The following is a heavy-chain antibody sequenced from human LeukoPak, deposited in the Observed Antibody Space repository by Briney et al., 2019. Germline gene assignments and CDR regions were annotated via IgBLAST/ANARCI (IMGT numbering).Heavy chain of an antibody. CDR2: IYHSGSI. J-gene: IGHJ4*02. Sequence: SETLSLTCTVSGYNISSGYYWGWIRQPPGKGLEWIGSIYHSGSIYYNPSLKSRVTISVDTSKNQFSLKLSSVTAADTAVYYCARDWNVDIVAVYYFDYWGQGTLVTVSS. CDR1: GYNISSGYY. CDR3: ARDWNVDIVAVYYFDY. D-gene: IGHD5-12*01. V-gene: IGHV4-38-2*02.